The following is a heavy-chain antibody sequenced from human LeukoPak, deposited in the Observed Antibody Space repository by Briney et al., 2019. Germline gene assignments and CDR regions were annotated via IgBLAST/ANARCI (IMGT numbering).Heavy chain of an antibody. CDR3: ARKWAKNWFDP. J-gene: IGHJ5*02. Sequence: PSETLSLTCAVYGGSFSGYYWSWIRQPPGKGQEWIGEINHSGSTNYNPSLKSRVTISVDTSKNQFSLKLSSVTAADTAVYYCARKWAKNWFDPWGQGTLVTVSS. V-gene: IGHV4-34*01. D-gene: IGHD2-8*01. CDR1: GGSFSGYY. CDR2: INHSGST.